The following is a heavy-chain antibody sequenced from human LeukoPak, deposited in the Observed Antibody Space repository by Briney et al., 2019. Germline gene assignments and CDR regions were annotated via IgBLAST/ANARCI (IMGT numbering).Heavy chain of an antibody. D-gene: IGHD4-17*01. Sequence: PGGSLRLSCAASGFTVSSNYMSWVRQAPGRGLEWVSVIYSGGSTFYADSVKGRFTISRDNSKNTLYLQMNSLRAEDTAVYCCARGGTTVTTTTAFDIWGQGTMVTVSS. J-gene: IGHJ3*02. CDR1: GFTVSSNY. CDR2: IYSGGST. CDR3: ARGGTTVTTTTAFDI. V-gene: IGHV3-53*01.